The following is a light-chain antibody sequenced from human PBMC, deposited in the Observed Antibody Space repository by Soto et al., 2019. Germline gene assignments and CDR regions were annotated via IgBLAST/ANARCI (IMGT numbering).Light chain of an antibody. V-gene: IGLV2-14*01. CDR2: ELN. Sequence: QSALTQPASVSGSPGQSITISCSGIDSDLGGYNFVSWYEVHPGKAPKLLIYELNKRPSGVSDRFSGSKSGSTASLTISGLRPEDEGDYYCSGALTRNSDLVVFGGGTKVTVL. CDR3: SGALTRNSDLVV. CDR1: DSDLGGYNF. J-gene: IGLJ2*01.